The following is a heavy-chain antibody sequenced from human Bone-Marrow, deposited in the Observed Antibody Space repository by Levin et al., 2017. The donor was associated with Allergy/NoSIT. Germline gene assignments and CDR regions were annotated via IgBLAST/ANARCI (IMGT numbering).Heavy chain of an antibody. CDR1: AGSISSGDHH. CDR2: IFNGGGT. CDR3: ARAITDRSGYLYYFDY. J-gene: IGHJ4*02. D-gene: IGHD3-22*01. V-gene: IGHV4-30-4*01. Sequence: PSQTLSLTCTVSAGSISSGDHHWNWIRQSPGKGLEWIGYIFNGGGTSYNPSLRSRVTISVDTSKNQFSLKLSSVTAADTAVYFCARAITDRSGYLYYFDYWGQGTLVSVSS.